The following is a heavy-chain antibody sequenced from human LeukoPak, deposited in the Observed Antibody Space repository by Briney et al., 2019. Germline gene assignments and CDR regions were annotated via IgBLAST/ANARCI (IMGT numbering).Heavy chain of an antibody. D-gene: IGHD2-15*01. CDR3: ARGYCSGGSCSNWFDP. Sequence: ASVKVSCKASGYIFGSYDINWVRQATGQGLEWMGWMNPYSGNTGYAQKYQGRVTFTTNTSISTAYMELSSLRSEDTAVYYCARGYCSGGSCSNWFDPWGQGTLVTVSP. V-gene: IGHV1-8*03. CDR2: MNPYSGNT. J-gene: IGHJ5*02. CDR1: GYIFGSYD.